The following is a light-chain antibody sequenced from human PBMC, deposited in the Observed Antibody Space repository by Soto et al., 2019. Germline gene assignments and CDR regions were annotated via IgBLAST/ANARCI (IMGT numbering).Light chain of an antibody. CDR2: DAS. V-gene: IGKV3-11*01. CDR3: QQRRNWSLI. Sequence: EIVLTQSPATLSLSPGERATLSCRASQSVSSSLAWYQQKPGQAPRLLIYDASNRATGIPARFSGSGSGTDCTLTSSRLEPKDFAVYYCQQRRNWSLIFGGGTKVESK. CDR1: QSVSSS. J-gene: IGKJ4*01.